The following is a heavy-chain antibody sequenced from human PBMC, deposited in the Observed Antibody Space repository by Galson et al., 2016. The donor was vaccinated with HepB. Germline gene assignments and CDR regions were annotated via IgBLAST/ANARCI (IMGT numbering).Heavy chain of an antibody. D-gene: IGHD2-15*01. CDR2: IWYDGSTK. V-gene: IGHV3-33*06. CDR1: RLTFSSYG. CDR3: AKSRRYCSGGRCLMYYFDY. Sequence: SLRLSCAASRLTFSSYGMHWVRQAPGKGLEWVAVIWYDGSTKYYADSVKGQFTISRDNSKNTLYLQMNSLRAEDTAVYYRAKSRRYCSGGRCLMYYFDYWGQGTLVTVSS. J-gene: IGHJ4*02.